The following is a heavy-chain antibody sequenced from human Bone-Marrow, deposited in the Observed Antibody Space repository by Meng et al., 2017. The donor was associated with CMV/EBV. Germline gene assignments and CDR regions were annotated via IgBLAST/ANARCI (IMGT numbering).Heavy chain of an antibody. V-gene: IGHV3-30*02. Sequence: GESLKISCAASGFTFSSYGMHWVRQAPGKGLEWVAFIRYDGSNKYYADSVKGRFTISRDNSKNTLYLQMNSLRAEDTDVYYCAKAAAGTGEGPSAYWGQGTLVTVSS. J-gene: IGHJ4*02. CDR2: IRYDGSNK. CDR1: GFTFSSYG. CDR3: AKAAAGTGEGPSAY. D-gene: IGHD6-13*01.